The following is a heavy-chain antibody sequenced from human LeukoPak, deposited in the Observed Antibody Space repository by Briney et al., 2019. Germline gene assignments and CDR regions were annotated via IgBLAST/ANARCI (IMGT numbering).Heavy chain of an antibody. D-gene: IGHD5-12*01. J-gene: IGHJ5*02. CDR3: ASGQGWLTDH. CDR2: VHYSRGT. Sequence: SETLSLTCTVSGGSISNHYCNWIRQSPGKELEWIGYVHYSRGTNYNPSLKSRVTISLDTSKNQFFLQLSSVTAADTAVYHCASGQGWLTDHWGRGTLVAVSS. V-gene: IGHV4-59*11. CDR1: GGSISNHY.